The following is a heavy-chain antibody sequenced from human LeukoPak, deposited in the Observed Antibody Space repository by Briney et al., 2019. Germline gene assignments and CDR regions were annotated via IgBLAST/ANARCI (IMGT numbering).Heavy chain of an antibody. V-gene: IGHV3-23*01. CDR1: GFTFSSYG. J-gene: IGHJ4*02. CDR2: ISGSGGST. Sequence: GGSLRLSCAASGFTFSSYGMSWVRQAPGKGLEWVSAISGSGGSTYYADSVKGRFTISRDNSKNTLYLQMNSLRAEDTAVYYCAKAGPHYYGSGSYYSWGQGTLATVSS. CDR3: AKAGPHYYGSGSYYS. D-gene: IGHD3-10*01.